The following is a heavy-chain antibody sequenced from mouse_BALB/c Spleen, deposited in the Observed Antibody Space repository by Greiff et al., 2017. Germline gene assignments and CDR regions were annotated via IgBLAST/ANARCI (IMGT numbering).Heavy chain of an antibody. CDR3: ARMGAQGYFDY. V-gene: IGHV1S56*01. J-gene: IGHJ2*01. Sequence: QVQLQQSGPELVKPGASVRISCKASGYTFTSYYIHWVKQRPGQGLEWIGWIYPGNVNTKYNEKFKGKATLTADKSSSTAYMQLSSLTSEDSAVYCCARMGAQGYFDYWGQGTTLTVSS. D-gene: IGHD6-1*01. CDR2: IYPGNVNT. CDR1: GYTFTSYY.